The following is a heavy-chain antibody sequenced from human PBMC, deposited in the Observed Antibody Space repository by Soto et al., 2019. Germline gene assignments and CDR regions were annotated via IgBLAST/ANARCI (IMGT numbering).Heavy chain of an antibody. CDR3: ARDHKGGSSWSSYYYYGMDV. CDR1: GGTFSSYA. J-gene: IGHJ6*02. D-gene: IGHD6-13*01. CDR2: IIPIFGIA. V-gene: IGHV1-69*01. Sequence: QVQLVQSGAEVKKPGSSVKVSCKASGGTFSSYAISWVRQAPGQGLEWMGGIIPIFGIANYAQKFQGRVTITADESTSTAYMELSSLRSEDTAVYYCARDHKGGSSWSSYYYYGMDVWGQGTTVTVSS.